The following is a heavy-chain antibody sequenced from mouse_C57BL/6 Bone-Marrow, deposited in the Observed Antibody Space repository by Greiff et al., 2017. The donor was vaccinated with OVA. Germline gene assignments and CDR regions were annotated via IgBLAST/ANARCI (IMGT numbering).Heavy chain of an antibody. CDR2: IYPGSGNT. Sequence: VQLQQSGAELVRPGASVKLSCKASGYTFTDYYINWVKQRPGQGLEWIARIYPGSGNTYYNEKFKGTATLTAENSSSTAYMQLSSLTSEDSAVYFCASSYYGSSYGWYFDVWGTGTTVTVSS. V-gene: IGHV1-76*01. CDR3: ASSYYGSSYGWYFDV. CDR1: GYTFTDYY. D-gene: IGHD1-1*01. J-gene: IGHJ1*03.